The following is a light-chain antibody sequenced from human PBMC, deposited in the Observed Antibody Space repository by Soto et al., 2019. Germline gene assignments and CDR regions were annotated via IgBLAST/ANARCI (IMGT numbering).Light chain of an antibody. CDR2: EVS. CDR1: SSDVGGYNY. J-gene: IGLJ1*01. V-gene: IGLV2-14*01. Sequence: QSALTQPASVSGSPGQSITISCTGTSSDVGGYNYVSWYQQHPGKAPKLMIYEVSNRPSGVSNRFSGSKSGNTASLTISGLQAEAEADYSCSSYTSSSRYVFGTGTKLTVI. CDR3: SSYTSSSRYV.